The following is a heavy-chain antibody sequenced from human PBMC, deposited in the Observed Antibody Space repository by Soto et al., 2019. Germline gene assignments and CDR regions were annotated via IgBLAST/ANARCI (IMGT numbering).Heavy chain of an antibody. V-gene: IGHV3-30*18. J-gene: IGHJ6*02. CDR2: ISYDGSNK. CDR1: GFTFSSYG. Sequence: GGSLRLSCAASGFTFSSYGMHWVRQAPGKGLEWVAVISYDGSNKYYADSVKGRFTISRDNSKNTLYLQMNSLRAEDTAVYYCAKDRNIYYYGMDVWGQGTTVTVSS. CDR3: AKDRNIYYYGMDV.